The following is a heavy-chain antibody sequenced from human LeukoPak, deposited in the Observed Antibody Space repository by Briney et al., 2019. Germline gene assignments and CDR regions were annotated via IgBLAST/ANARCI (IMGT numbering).Heavy chain of an antibody. D-gene: IGHD6-6*01. J-gene: IGHJ4*02. CDR2: VRYDGGNK. CDR1: GFTFSNYG. Sequence: QPGGSLRLSCAASGFTFSNYGMHWVRQAPGKGLEWVAFVRYDGGNKYYADSVKGRFTISRDNAKNSLYLQMNSLRAEDTAVYYCASGKPSSSSGPPDYWGQGTLVTVSS. CDR3: ASGKPSSSSGPPDY. V-gene: IGHV3-30*02.